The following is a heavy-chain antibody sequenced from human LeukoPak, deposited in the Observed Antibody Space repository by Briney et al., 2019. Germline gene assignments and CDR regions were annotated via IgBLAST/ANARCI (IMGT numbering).Heavy chain of an antibody. CDR1: GFTVSSNY. Sequence: QTGGSLRLSCAASGFTVSSNYMSWVRQAPGKGLEWVSVIYSGGSTYYADSVKGRFTISRDNSKNTLYLQMNSLRAEDTAVYYCARDSRGGGSEYYYYYYMDVWGKGTTVTISS. CDR3: ARDSRGGGSEYYYYYYMDV. V-gene: IGHV3-66*01. J-gene: IGHJ6*03. CDR2: IYSGGST. D-gene: IGHD6-19*01.